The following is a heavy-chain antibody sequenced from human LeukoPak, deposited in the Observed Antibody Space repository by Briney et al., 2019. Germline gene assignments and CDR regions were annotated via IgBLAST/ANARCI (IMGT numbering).Heavy chain of an antibody. D-gene: IGHD5-24*01. Sequence: PSESLSLTCTVSGGSISSYYWSWIRQPPGKGLEWIGYMYYSGSTNYNPSLKSRVTISVDTSKNQFSLKLSSVTAADTAVYYCARGRVDGYNFWSYYYYYYYMDVWGKGTTVTVSS. CDR3: ARGRVDGYNFWSYYYYYYYMDV. V-gene: IGHV4-59*01. CDR2: MYYSGST. J-gene: IGHJ6*03. CDR1: GGSISSYY.